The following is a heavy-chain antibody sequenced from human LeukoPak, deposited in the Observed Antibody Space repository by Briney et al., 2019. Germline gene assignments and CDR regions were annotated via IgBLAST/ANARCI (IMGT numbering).Heavy chain of an antibody. CDR2: INPNSGGT. CDR3: AREPTRVVPAAIRRPNWFDP. V-gene: IGHV1-2*06. CDR1: GYTFTGYY. J-gene: IGHJ5*02. Sequence: GASVKVSCKASGYTFTGYYMHWVRRAPGQGLEWMGRINPNSGGTNYAQKFQGRVTMTRDTSISTAYMELSRLRSDDTAVYYCAREPTRVVPAAIRRPNWFDPWGQGTLVTVSS. D-gene: IGHD2-2*02.